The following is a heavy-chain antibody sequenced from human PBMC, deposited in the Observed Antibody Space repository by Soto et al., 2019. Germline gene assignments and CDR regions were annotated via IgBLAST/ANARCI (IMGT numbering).Heavy chain of an antibody. D-gene: IGHD3-22*01. CDR2: ISGSGGST. CDR1: GFTFSSYA. Sequence: PGGSLRLSCAASGFTFSSYAMSWVRQAPGKGLEWVSAISGSGGSTYYADSVKGRFTISRDNSKNTLYLQMNSLRAEDTAVYYCAKAGYYYDSSGYYSGYYYGMDVWGQGTTVTVSS. V-gene: IGHV3-23*01. CDR3: AKAGYYYDSSGYYSGYYYGMDV. J-gene: IGHJ6*02.